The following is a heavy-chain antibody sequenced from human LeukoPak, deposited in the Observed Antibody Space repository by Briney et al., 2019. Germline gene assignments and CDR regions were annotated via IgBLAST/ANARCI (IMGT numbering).Heavy chain of an antibody. CDR3: ARASSGPPSYYFDY. CDR2: IYYSGST. D-gene: IGHD5-12*01. Sequence: PSETLSLTCTVSGGSISSGGYYWSWIRQHPGKGLEWIGYIYYSGSTYYNPSLMSRVTISVDTSKNQFSLKLSSVTAADTAVYYCARASSGPPSYYFDYWGQGTLVAVSS. J-gene: IGHJ4*02. CDR1: GGSISSGGYY. V-gene: IGHV4-31*03.